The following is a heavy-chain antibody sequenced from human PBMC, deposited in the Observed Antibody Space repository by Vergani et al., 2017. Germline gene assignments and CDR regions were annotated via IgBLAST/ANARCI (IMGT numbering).Heavy chain of an antibody. CDR1: GFSLNTRGVS. J-gene: IGHJ6*03. V-gene: IGHV2-5*04. Sequence: QITLKESGPTLVTPTQTLTLTCTFSGFSLNTRGVSVAWIRQPPGKALDWLALLYWNDDQHYSPSLNNRVTITKDTSKNQVVLTMTNMDYVDTGTYYCVYRKTECGTTGXFYTFYYYYYMDVWGKGTTVTVSS. D-gene: IGHD1-7*01. CDR2: LYWNDDQ. CDR3: VYRKTECGTTGXFYTFYYYYYMDV.